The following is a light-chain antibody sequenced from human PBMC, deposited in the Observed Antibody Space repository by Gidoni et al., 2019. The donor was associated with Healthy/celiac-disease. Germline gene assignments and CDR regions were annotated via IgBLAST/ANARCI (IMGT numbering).Light chain of an antibody. V-gene: IGKV1-5*03. Sequence: DIQMTQSPSTLSASVGDRVSITCRASQSINSWLAWYQQKPVKAPKLLIYKASSLESGVPSRFSGSGSGTEFTLTITSLQPDDFATYYCQQYNTYSRAFGQGTKVEIK. CDR2: KAS. J-gene: IGKJ1*01. CDR1: QSINSW. CDR3: QQYNTYSRA.